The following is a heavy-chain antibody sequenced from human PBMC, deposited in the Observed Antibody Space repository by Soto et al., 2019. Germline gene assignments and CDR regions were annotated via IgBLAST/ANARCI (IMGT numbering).Heavy chain of an antibody. V-gene: IGHV1-69*13. CDR2: IIPIFGTA. CDR1: GGTFSSYA. CDR3: ARGGGDYDIGDY. J-gene: IGHJ4*02. Sequence: SVNVTCKASGGTFSSYAISWVPQAPGQGLEWMGGIIPIFGTANYAQKVQGRGTVTADESRSTGYMEMSSLRSEDTAVYYCARGGGDYDIGDYWGQGTLVTVSS. D-gene: IGHD2-21*02.